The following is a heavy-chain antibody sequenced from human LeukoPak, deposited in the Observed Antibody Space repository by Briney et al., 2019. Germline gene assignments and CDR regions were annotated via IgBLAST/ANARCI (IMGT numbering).Heavy chain of an antibody. J-gene: IGHJ4*02. CDR2: INPSGGST. CDR1: GYTFTSYY. V-gene: IGHV1-46*01. CDR3: ATEIVVVVAATGWPRDYYFDY. D-gene: IGHD2-15*01. Sequence: ASVKVSCKASGYTFTSYYMHWVRQAPGQGLEWMGIINPSGGSTSYAQKFQGRVTMTRDTSTSTVYMELSSLRSEDTAVYYCATEIVVVVAATGWPRDYYFDYRGQGTLVTVSS.